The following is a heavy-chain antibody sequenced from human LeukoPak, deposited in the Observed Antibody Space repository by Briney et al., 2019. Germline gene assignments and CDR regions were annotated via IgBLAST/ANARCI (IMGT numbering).Heavy chain of an antibody. CDR1: GFTFSSYA. D-gene: IGHD5-18*01. CDR2: ISGSGGST. CDR3: AKDREYSYGYADY. V-gene: IGHV3-23*01. J-gene: IGHJ4*02. Sequence: GGSPRLSCAASGFTFSSYAMSWVRQAPGKGLEWVSAISGSGGSTYYADSVKGRFTISRDNSKNTLYLQMNSLRAEDTAVYYCAKDREYSYGYADYWGQGTLVTVSS.